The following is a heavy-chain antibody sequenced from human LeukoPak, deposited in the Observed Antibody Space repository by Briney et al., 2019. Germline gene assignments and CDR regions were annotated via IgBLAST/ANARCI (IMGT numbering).Heavy chain of an antibody. Sequence: GGSLRLSCAASGFTFSSYGMSWVRQAPGKGLEWVANVNQDGSGKYYVDSVKGRFTISKDNAKNSLYLQMNSLRAEDTAVYYCTSANYGPAYWGQGTLVTVSS. CDR3: TSANYGPAY. V-gene: IGHV3-7*01. D-gene: IGHD5-24*01. J-gene: IGHJ4*02. CDR1: GFTFSSYG. CDR2: VNQDGSGK.